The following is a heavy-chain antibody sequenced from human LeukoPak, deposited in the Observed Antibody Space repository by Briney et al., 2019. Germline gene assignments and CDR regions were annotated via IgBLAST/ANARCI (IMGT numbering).Heavy chain of an antibody. Sequence: SETLSLTCAVYGGPFSGYYWSWIRQPPGKGLEWIGEINHSGSTNYNPSLKSRVTVSVDTSKNQFSLKLGSVTAADTAVYYCARRTYYYDSSGSSSGYYFDYWGQGTLVTVSS. CDR3: ARRTYYYDSSGSSSGYYFDY. J-gene: IGHJ4*02. D-gene: IGHD3-22*01. CDR1: GGPFSGYY. CDR2: INHSGST. V-gene: IGHV4-34*01.